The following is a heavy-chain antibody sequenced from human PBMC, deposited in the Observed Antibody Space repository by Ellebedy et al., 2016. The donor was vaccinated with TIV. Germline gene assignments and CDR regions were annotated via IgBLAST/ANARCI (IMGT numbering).Heavy chain of an antibody. CDR3: GRDKPGGDNWFDP. V-gene: IGHV1-3*01. J-gene: IGHJ5*02. Sequence: AASVKVSCKATGYIFTKHAVHWLRQAPGQTFEWLGWIYPANGATRYSQKFQGRLTFTSDTSASTVYLELSRLRSEDTATYFCGRDKPGGDNWFDPWGQGTLVTVSS. CDR2: IYPANGAT. CDR1: GYIFTKHA.